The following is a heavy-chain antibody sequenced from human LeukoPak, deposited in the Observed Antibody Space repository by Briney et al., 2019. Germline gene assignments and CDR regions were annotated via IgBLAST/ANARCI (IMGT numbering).Heavy chain of an antibody. J-gene: IGHJ3*02. CDR1: GFTFSIYG. Sequence: GGSLRLSCAASGFTFSIYGMHWVRQAPGKGLEWVAVISYDGSNKYYADSVKGRFTISRDNSKNTLYLQMNSLRAEDTAVYYCASLCGYSAFDIWGQGTMVAVSS. CDR2: ISYDGSNK. V-gene: IGHV3-30*03. CDR3: ASLCGYSAFDI. D-gene: IGHD5-12*01.